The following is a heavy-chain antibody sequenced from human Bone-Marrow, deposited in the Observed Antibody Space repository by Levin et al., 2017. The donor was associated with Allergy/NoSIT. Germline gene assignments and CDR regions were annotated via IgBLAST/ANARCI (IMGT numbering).Heavy chain of an antibody. CDR3: ARDSGVRGACPIDY. Sequence: VASVKVSCKASGYTFTGYYMHWVRQAPGQGLEWMGWINPNSGGTNYAQKFQGRVTMTRDTSISTAYMELSRLRSDDTAVYYCARDSGVRGACPIDYWGQGTLVTVSS. D-gene: IGHD3-10*01. CDR1: GYTFTGYY. V-gene: IGHV1-2*02. J-gene: IGHJ4*02. CDR2: INPNSGGT.